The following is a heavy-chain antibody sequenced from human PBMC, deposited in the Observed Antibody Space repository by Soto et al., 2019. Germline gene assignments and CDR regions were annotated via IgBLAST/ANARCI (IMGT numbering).Heavy chain of an antibody. CDR1: GGTFSSYA. J-gene: IGHJ1*01. CDR3: ASPSYSSRWYLYFQH. Sequence: QVQLVQSGAEVKKPGSSVKVSCKASGGTFSSYAISWVRQAPGQGLVWMGGIIPIFGTANYAQKFQGRVTITADESTSTAYMELSSLRSEDTAVYYCASPSYSSRWYLYFQHWGQGTLVTVSS. D-gene: IGHD6-13*01. CDR2: IIPIFGTA. V-gene: IGHV1-69*12.